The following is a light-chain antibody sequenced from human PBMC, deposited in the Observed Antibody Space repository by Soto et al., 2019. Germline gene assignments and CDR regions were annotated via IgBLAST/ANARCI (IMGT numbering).Light chain of an antibody. CDR2: EVS. CDR3: SSYTSGRDGYV. CDR1: SSDVGSYHY. V-gene: IGLV2-14*01. J-gene: IGLJ1*01. Sequence: QSVLTQPASVSGSPGQSITISCTGTSSDVGSYHYVSWFQQHPGKAPKLIIFEVSDRPSGVSTRFSGSKSGDTASLTISGLQADDEADYYRSSYTSGRDGYVFGGGTKVTVL.